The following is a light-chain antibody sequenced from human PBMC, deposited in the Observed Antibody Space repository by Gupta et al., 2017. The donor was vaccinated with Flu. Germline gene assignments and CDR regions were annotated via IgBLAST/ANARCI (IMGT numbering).Light chain of an antibody. CDR3: QQDESSPLT. CDR2: GAV. J-gene: IGKJ4*01. V-gene: IGKV3-20*01. Sequence: ESVLTQSPGTLSLSPGERATLSCRASESFVSSYLAWYQQKPGQPPRLLIHGAVSRATGIPDRFSGSGSGTDFTLTISSLEPEDFAVYYCQQDESSPLTFGGGTKVEI. CDR1: ESFVSSY.